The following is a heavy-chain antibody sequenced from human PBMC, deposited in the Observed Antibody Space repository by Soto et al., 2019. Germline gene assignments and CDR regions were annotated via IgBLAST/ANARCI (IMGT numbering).Heavy chain of an antibody. CDR1: GFTFSSYG. J-gene: IGHJ4*02. CDR2: IWYDGSNK. CDR3: ARVKRVYSSGWSNTPLDY. Sequence: GGSLRLSCAASGFTFSSYGMHWVRQAPGKGLEWVAVIWYDGSNKYYADSVKGRFTISRDNSKNTLYLQMNSLRAEDTAVYYCARVKRVYSSGWSNTPLDYWGQGTLVTVSS. D-gene: IGHD6-19*01. V-gene: IGHV3-33*01.